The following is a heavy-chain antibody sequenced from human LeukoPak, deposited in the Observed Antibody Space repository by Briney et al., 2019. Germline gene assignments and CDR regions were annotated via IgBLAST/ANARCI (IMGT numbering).Heavy chain of an antibody. CDR1: GGSISSGSYY. Sequence: PSETLSLTCTVSGGSISSGSYYWNWIRQPAGKGLEWIGRIYISGSTNYNPSLKSRVTISVDTSKNQFSLKLSSVTAADTAVYYCAREREGPYGYLDYWGQGTLVTVSS. CDR3: AREREGPYGYLDY. V-gene: IGHV4-61*02. CDR2: IYISGST. D-gene: IGHD4-17*01. J-gene: IGHJ4*02.